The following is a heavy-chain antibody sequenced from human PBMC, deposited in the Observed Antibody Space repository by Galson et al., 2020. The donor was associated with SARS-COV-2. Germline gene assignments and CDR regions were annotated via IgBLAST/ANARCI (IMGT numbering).Heavy chain of an antibody. V-gene: IGHV4-61*02. CDR3: ARESRWDLYFAP. CDR2: SDTGVNT. CDR1: GGPISSGSYT. J-gene: IGHJ4*02. D-gene: IGHD1-26*01. Sequence: SETLSLTWTASGGPISSGSYTWSWSRQPAGKGREWLGSSDTGVNTNYNPSLKSRVTISVDTTKNQFSLKLSSETAADTAVYYRARESRWDLYFAPGGQGPRVPVPS.